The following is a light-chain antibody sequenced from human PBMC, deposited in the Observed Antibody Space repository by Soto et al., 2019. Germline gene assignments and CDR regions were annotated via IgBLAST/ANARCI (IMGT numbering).Light chain of an antibody. CDR1: QSVSNN. J-gene: IGKJ4*01. CDR3: QQYNEWPLT. CDR2: HAS. V-gene: IGKV3-15*01. Sequence: EIVMTQSPATLSVSAGERAILSCRASQSVSNNLAWYQQKPGQAPSLLIYHASTRASGIPARFSGSGSGTEFTLTISSLQSEDFAVYYCQQYNEWPLTFGGGTKVEIK.